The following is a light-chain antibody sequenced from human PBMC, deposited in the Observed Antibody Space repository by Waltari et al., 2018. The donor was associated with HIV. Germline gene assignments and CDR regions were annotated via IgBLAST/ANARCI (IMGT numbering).Light chain of an antibody. CDR3: AAWDDSLNGQVV. Sequence: HSVLTQPASVSATPGQRVTIPCSGRGSNIGTNTVSWYQIFPGTAPKLFIFGDDQRPSGVPDRFSGSKSGTSASLTISGLQSEDEATYFCAAWDDSLNGQVVFGGGTLLTVL. CDR2: GDD. CDR1: GSNIGTNT. J-gene: IGLJ2*01. V-gene: IGLV1-44*01.